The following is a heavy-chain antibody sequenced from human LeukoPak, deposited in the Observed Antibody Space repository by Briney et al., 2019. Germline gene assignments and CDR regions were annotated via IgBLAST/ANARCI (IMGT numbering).Heavy chain of an antibody. CDR1: GGSVSSGSYY. CDR2: IYYSGST. V-gene: IGHV4-61*01. Sequence: SETLSLTCPVSGGSVSSGSYYWSWIRRPPGKGLEWIGYIYYSGSTNYNPSLKSRVTISVDTSKNQFSLKLSSVTAADTAVYYCARVQMATISRRGALDYWGQGTLVTVSS. D-gene: IGHD5-24*01. J-gene: IGHJ4*02. CDR3: ARVQMATISRRGALDY.